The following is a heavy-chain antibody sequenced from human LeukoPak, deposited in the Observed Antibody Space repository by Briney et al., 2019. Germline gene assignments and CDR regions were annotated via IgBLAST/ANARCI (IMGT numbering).Heavy chain of an antibody. Sequence: GGSLRLSCAASGVLFSGSAMNWVRQAPGGGVEGISSINGVFSHIYYANSVKGRFTIPIDIAKNSPYLQMNSQIAEDTAEYYCAKDYAGNSMDVWGQGTPVTVSS. J-gene: IGHJ6*02. V-gene: IGHV3-21*01. CDR1: GVLFSGSA. CDR2: INGVFSHI. D-gene: IGHD4-17*01. CDR3: AKDYAGNSMDV.